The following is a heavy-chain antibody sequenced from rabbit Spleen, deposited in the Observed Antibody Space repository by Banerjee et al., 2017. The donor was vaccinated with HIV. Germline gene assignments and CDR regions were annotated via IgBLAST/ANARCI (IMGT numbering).Heavy chain of an antibody. Sequence: QSLEESGGDMVKPGASLTLTCTASGFSFSTTYYICWVRQAPGKGLEWIVCGYPDGIGSTAYASWAKGRFTISKSSSSTVTLQMTSLTAADTATYFCARGSAAMAMVITGFYLTLWGQGTLVTVS. J-gene: IGHJ4*01. V-gene: IGHV1S40*01. CDR2: GYPDGIGST. CDR1: GFSFSTTYY. D-gene: IGHD2-1*01. CDR3: ARGSAAMAMVITGFYLTL.